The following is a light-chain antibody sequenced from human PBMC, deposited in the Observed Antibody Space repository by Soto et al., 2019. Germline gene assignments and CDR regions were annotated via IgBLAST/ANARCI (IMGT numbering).Light chain of an antibody. CDR3: QQYTTSPFT. V-gene: IGKV3-20*01. CDR1: QSVGSNY. CDR2: GAS. Sequence: EIVLTQSPGTLSLSPGERATLYCRASQSVGSNYLAWYQQKPGQAPRVLIYGASSRATGIPDRFSGSGSGADFTLTIIRLEPEDVAVYYCQQYTTSPFTFGPGTKVDIK. J-gene: IGKJ3*01.